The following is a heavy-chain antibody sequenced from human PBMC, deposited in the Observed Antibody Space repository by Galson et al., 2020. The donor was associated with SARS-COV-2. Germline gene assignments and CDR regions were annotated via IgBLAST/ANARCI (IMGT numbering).Heavy chain of an antibody. CDR2: ISHSGST. CDR1: GGSFSDYS. D-gene: IGHD5-12*01. CDR3: ARLDGYNLWD. J-gene: IGHJ4*02. Sequence: SETLSLTCAVYGGSFSDYSWTWVRQPPGKGLEWIGEISHSGSTNYSPSLKSRVFMSVDTSKNQFSLKLRSVTAADTAVYYCARLDGYNLWDWGQGTLVTVSS. V-gene: IGHV4-34*01.